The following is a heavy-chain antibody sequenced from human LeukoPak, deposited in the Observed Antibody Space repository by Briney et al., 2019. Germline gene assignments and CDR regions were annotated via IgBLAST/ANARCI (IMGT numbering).Heavy chain of an antibody. CDR2: IHAANGNT. Sequence: ASVKVSCKASGYTFTSYAIHWVRQAPGQSLEWMGGIHAANGNTKNSQKYQGRVTITRETSARTAYMELSSLRSEDTAVYYCARDGLECSGSSCYEDYFDYWGQGTLVTVSS. CDR1: GYTFTSYA. CDR3: ARDGLECSGSSCYEDYFDY. J-gene: IGHJ4*02. D-gene: IGHD2-2*01. V-gene: IGHV1-3*01.